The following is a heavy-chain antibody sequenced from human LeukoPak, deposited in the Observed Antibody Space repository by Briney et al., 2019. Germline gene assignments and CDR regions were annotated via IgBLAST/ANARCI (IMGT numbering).Heavy chain of an antibody. V-gene: IGHV4-34*10. D-gene: IGHD3-10*01. J-gene: IGHJ2*01. CDR1: GGSFSGYH. Sequence: SETLSLTCAVYGGSFSGYHWGWVRQPPGKGLEWIGYIYRDGNTYYSPSLKSRVTMSVDTSENQFSLKLSSVTAADTAVYYCARYGSGIDLWGRGTLVTVSS. CDR3: ARYGSGIDL. CDR2: IYRDGNT.